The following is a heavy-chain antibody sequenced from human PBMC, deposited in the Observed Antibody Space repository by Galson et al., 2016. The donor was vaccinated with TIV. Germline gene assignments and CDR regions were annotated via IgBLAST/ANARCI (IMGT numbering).Heavy chain of an antibody. CDR3: ARARRGYCSGGSCLPGY. J-gene: IGHJ4*02. CDR1: GYTFSTYA. Sequence: SVKVSCKAPGYTFSTYAKHWVRQAPGQRLEWMGWINTDNGDAEFSQKFQGRVTMTSNTSVNTAYMEVRSLRFEDTAVYYCARARRGYCSGGSCLPGYWGQGTLVTVSS. V-gene: IGHV1-3*04. D-gene: IGHD2-15*01. CDR2: INTDNGDA.